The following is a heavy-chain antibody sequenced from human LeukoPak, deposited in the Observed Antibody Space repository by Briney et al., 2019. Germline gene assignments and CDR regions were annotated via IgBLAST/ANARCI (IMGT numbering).Heavy chain of an antibody. CDR2: IKQDGSEK. CDR1: GFTFSSYW. D-gene: IGHD1-14*01. CDR3: ARVTQRRYYYYMDV. V-gene: IGHV3-7*01. Sequence: GGSLRLSCAASGFTFSSYWMSWVRQAPGKGLEGVANIKQDGSEKYYVDSVKGRFTISRDNGKNSLYLQMNSLRAEDTAVYYCARVTQRRYYYYMDVWGKGTTVTVSS. J-gene: IGHJ6*03.